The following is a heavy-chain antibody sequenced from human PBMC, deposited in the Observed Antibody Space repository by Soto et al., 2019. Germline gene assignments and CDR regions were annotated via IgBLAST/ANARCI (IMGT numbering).Heavy chain of an antibody. CDR1: GGSISRSSYY. Sequence: PSETLSPTSTDSGGSISRSSYYRGWIRQPPGKGLEWIGSIYYSGSTYYNPSLKSRVTISVDTSKNQFSLKLSSGTAADRAVYYCASPRDGGNAGMDVWGQGTTVTVSS. CDR3: ASPRDGGNAGMDV. CDR2: IYYSGST. J-gene: IGHJ6*02. D-gene: IGHD2-15*01. V-gene: IGHV4-39*01.